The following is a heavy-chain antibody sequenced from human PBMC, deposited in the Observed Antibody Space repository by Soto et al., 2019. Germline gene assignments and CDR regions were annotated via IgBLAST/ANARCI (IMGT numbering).Heavy chain of an antibody. Sequence: PGGSLRLSCAASGFTFSSYAMSWVRQAPGKGLEWVSAISGSGGSTYYADSVKGRFTISRDNSKNTLYLQMNSLRAEDTAVYYCAREVTRFLEWLMDYYYMDVWGKGTTVTVSS. V-gene: IGHV3-23*01. CDR1: GFTFSSYA. J-gene: IGHJ6*03. D-gene: IGHD3-3*01. CDR2: ISGSGGST. CDR3: AREVTRFLEWLMDYYYMDV.